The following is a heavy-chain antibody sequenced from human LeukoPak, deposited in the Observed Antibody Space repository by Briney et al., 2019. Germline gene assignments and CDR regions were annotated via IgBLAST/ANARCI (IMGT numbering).Heavy chain of an antibody. D-gene: IGHD6-13*01. CDR1: GYTFTGYY. V-gene: IGHV1-2*02. CDR3: ARYSSRIYYYYMDV. Sequence: GASVKVSCKASGYTFTGYYMYWVRQAPGQGLEWMGWINPNSGGTNYAQKFQGRVTMTRDTSISTAYMELSRLRSDDTAVYYCARYSSRIYYYYMDVWGKGTTVTVSS. J-gene: IGHJ6*03. CDR2: INPNSGGT.